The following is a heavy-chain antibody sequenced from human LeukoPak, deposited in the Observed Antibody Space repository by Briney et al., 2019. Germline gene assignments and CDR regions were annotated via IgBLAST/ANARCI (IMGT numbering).Heavy chain of an antibody. V-gene: IGHV4-39*07. CDR2: IYSSGST. CDR3: ARVESADFSVAV. J-gene: IGHJ6*02. D-gene: IGHD2-21*02. CDR1: GGSITSDTYY. Sequence: PSETLSLTCTVSGGSITSDTYYWGWIRQPPGKGLEWIGIIYSSGSTYYNPSLKSRVTISVDTSKNQFSLKVTSVTAADTAVYYCARVESADFSVAVWGQGTTVTVSS.